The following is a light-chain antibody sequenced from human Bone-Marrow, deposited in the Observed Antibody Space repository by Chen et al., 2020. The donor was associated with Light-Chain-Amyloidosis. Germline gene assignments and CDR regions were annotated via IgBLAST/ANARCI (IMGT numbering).Light chain of an antibody. Sequence: SYVLTQPPSVSVAPGQTARLTCGGNNIGSKSVHWDQQKPGQAPVLVVYDDSDRPSGIPERFSGSNAGNTATRTISRVEAGDEADYYCQVWDSSSDHLVVFGGGTKLTVL. V-gene: IGLV3-21*02. CDR1: NIGSKS. CDR3: QVWDSSSDHLVV. J-gene: IGLJ2*01. CDR2: DDS.